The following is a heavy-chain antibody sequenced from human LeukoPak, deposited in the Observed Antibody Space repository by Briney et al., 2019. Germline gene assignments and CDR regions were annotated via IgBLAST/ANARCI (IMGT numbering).Heavy chain of an antibody. CDR3: TRGFDISDY. V-gene: IGHV3-23*01. CDR2: ISSTGATT. J-gene: IGHJ4*02. D-gene: IGHD3-9*01. Sequence: GGSLRLSCAASGFTFSTYAMSWVRQAPGKALEWVSAISSTGATTYYTDSVKGRFTISRDNARNSLYLQMNSLRVEDTAMYYCTRGFDISDYWGQGTVVTVSS. CDR1: GFTFSTYA.